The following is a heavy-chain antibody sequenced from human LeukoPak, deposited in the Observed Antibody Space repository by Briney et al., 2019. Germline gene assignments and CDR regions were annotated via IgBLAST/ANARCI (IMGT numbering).Heavy chain of an antibody. D-gene: IGHD2-15*01. V-gene: IGHV3-23*01. CDR3: AKLSGQYCSGGSCYSGY. Sequence: GGPLRLSCAASGFTFSSYAMSWVRQAPGQGLEWGSAISGPGGSIYYAESVKGWFTISRDNSKNTLYLQMTSLRAEDTAVYYCAKLSGQYCSGGSCYSGYWGQGTLVTVSS. CDR1: GFTFSSYA. CDR2: ISGPGGSI. J-gene: IGHJ4*02.